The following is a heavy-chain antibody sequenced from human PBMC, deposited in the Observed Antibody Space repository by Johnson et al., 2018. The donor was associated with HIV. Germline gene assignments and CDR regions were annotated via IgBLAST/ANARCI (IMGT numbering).Heavy chain of an antibody. J-gene: IGHJ3*02. D-gene: IGHD7-27*01. V-gene: IGHV3-9*01. CDR3: AKDRNWGRLFDGFDI. Sequence: VQLVESGGGLVQPGRSLRLSCAASGFTFDDYAMHWVRQAPGKGLEWVSGISWNSGSVDYADSVKGRFTISRDNAKNSLYLQMNSLRPEDTAVYYCAKDRNWGRLFDGFDIWGQGTMVTVSS. CDR2: ISWNSGSV. CDR1: GFTFDDYA.